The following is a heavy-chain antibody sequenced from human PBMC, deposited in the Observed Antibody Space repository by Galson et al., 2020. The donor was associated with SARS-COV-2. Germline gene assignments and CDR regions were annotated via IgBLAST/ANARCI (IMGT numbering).Heavy chain of an antibody. V-gene: IGHV4-4*02. Sequence: SETLSLTCAVSGGSISSTNWWSWVRQPPGKGLEWIGEIYHDGSTNYNPSLKSRVTISEDKSKNQFSLKVSSVTAADTAVYYCARQLNSYYYGMDVWGQGTTVTVSS. J-gene: IGHJ6*02. CDR2: IYHDGST. CDR1: GGSISSTNW. CDR3: ARQLNSYYYGMDV.